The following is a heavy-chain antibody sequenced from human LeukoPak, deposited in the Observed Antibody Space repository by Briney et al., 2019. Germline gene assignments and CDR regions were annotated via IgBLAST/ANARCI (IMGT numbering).Heavy chain of an antibody. V-gene: IGHV4-39*01. Sequence: PSETLSLTCTVSGGSISSSSYYWGWIRRPPGKGLEWIGSIYYSGSTYYNPSLKSRVTISVDTSKNQFSLKLSSVTAADTAVYYCARGIVGATNPYWGQGTLVTVSS. CDR1: GGSISSSSYY. CDR3: ARGIVGATNPY. D-gene: IGHD1-26*01. CDR2: IYYSGST. J-gene: IGHJ4*02.